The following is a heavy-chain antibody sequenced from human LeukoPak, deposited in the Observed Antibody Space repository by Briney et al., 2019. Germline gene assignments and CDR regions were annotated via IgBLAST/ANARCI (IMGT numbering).Heavy chain of an antibody. J-gene: IGHJ4*02. CDR2: ISSNVGYT. D-gene: IGHD6-13*01. CDR3: ARVGYSSPFDY. Sequence: GGCLRLSCAPPGFTSSSHALHWVRQAPGKGLEYVSPISSNVGYTYYANSVKGSFTISRDNSKGTLYLQMGSVRAEDMAVYFCARVGYSSPFDYWGQGTLVTVSS. V-gene: IGHV3-64*01. CDR1: GFTSSSHA.